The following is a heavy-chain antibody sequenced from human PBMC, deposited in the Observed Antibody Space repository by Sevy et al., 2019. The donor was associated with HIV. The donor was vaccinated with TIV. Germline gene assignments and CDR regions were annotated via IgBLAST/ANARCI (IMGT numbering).Heavy chain of an antibody. V-gene: IGHV3-21*01. Sequence: GGSLRLSCAASGFTFSSYSMNWVRQAPGKGLEWVSSISSSSSYIYYADSVKGRFTISGDNAKNSLYLQMNSLRAEDTAVYYCARDPLSRDGDGFDYWGQGTLVTVSS. J-gene: IGHJ4*02. CDR1: GFTFSSYS. CDR3: ARDPLSRDGDGFDY. D-gene: IGHD4-17*01. CDR2: ISSSSSYI.